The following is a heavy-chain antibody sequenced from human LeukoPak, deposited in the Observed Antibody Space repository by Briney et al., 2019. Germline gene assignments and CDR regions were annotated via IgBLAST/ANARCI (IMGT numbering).Heavy chain of an antibody. Sequence: SETLSLTCSVSGGSISNYYWNWIRQPPGKGLEWIGYIYYTGSTNSNPSLKSRVTISIDTSKNHFSLKLNSVTAADTAVYYCARDYDVLTAYPPTQLFDPWGQGTLVTVSS. CDR1: GGSISNYY. CDR3: ARDYDVLTAYPPTQLFDP. V-gene: IGHV4-59*12. J-gene: IGHJ5*02. D-gene: IGHD3-9*01. CDR2: IYYTGST.